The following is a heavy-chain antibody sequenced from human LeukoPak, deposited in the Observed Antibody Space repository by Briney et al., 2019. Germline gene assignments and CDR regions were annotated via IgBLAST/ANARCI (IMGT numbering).Heavy chain of an antibody. CDR1: GFTFSSYA. J-gene: IGHJ4*02. Sequence: PGGSLRLSCAASGFTFSSYAMSWVRQAPEKGLEWVSAISGSGGSTYYADSVKGQFTISRDNSKNTLYLQMNSVRAEDTAVYYCAKDAAIQLWFPIYVDYWGQGTLVTVSS. D-gene: IGHD5-18*01. CDR3: AKDAAIQLWFPIYVDY. CDR2: ISGSGGST. V-gene: IGHV3-23*01.